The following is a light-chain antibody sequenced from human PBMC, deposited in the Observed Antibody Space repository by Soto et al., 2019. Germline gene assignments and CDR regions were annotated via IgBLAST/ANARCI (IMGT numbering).Light chain of an antibody. J-gene: IGKJ5*01. CDR3: QYYSSSLSIT. Sequence: EIVLTQSPGILSLSPGERATLSCRASQSVRSTYLAWYQQKPGQAPRLLIHGASSRATDIPDRFSGSGSGTDFPLTISRLEPEYFAVYYCQYYSSSLSITFGQGTRLDIK. CDR2: GAS. V-gene: IGKV3-20*01. CDR1: QSVRSTY.